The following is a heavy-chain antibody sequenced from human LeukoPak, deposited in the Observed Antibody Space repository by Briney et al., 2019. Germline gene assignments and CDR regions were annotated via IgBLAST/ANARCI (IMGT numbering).Heavy chain of an antibody. CDR2: ISASGSAT. D-gene: IGHD3-22*01. V-gene: IGHV3-23*01. J-gene: IGHJ6*02. Sequence: PGGSLRLSCAASGFIFSNYGMNWVRQAPGKGLEWVAAISASGSATSYADSVRGRFTISRDNSKSTTYLQMNSLRAEDTAVYYCARKFSGFSYYFGMDVWGQGTTVTVSS. CDR1: GFIFSNYG. CDR3: ARKFSGFSYYFGMDV.